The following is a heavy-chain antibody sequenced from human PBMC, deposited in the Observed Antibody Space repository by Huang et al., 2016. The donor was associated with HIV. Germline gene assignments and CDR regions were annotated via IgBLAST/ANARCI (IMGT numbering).Heavy chain of an antibody. J-gene: IGHJ5*02. CDR1: GASISSGAYY. CDR3: ATSPHYYDSYPALLNWFDP. Sequence: QVQLQESGPGLVKPSQTLSLTCTVSGASISSGAYYWSWIRQPPGKGLEWIGYIYYMGNTYYNPSLKSRLTMSVDTSKNQFSVKLSSVTAADTAVYYCATSPHYYDSYPALLNWFDPWGQGSLVAVSS. D-gene: IGHD3-22*01. V-gene: IGHV4-30-4*08. CDR2: IYYMGNT.